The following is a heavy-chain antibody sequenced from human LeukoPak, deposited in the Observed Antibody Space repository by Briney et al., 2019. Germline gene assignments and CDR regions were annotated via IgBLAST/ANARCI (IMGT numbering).Heavy chain of an antibody. J-gene: IGHJ3*02. Sequence: SETLSLTCTVSGGSISSYYWSWIRQPAGKGLEWIGRIYTSGSTNYNPSLKSRVTMSVDTSKNQFSLKLSSVTAADTAVYYCARDGGYDSSGYSTDAFDIWGQGTMVTVSS. D-gene: IGHD3-22*01. CDR1: GGSISSYY. CDR3: ARDGGYDSSGYSTDAFDI. CDR2: IYTSGST. V-gene: IGHV4-4*07.